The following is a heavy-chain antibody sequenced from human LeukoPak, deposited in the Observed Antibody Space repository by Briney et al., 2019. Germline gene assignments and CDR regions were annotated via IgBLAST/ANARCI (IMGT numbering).Heavy chain of an antibody. CDR2: ICPDGTVT. CDR3: VRDFRSADY. Sequence: GGSLRLSCAASGFTFSTYCMHWVRQAPGKGPMWVSRICPDGTVTNYADSVKARFIISRDNARNTVYLQMKSLRVEDTAVYYCVRDFRSADYWGQGTLVTVSS. V-gene: IGHV3-74*01. J-gene: IGHJ4*02. CDR1: GFTFSTYC.